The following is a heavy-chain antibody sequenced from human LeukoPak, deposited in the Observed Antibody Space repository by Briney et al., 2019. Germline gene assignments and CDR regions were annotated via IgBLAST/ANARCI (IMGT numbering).Heavy chain of an antibody. CDR2: IYYSGST. CDR3: ARVSPEGYPAGYYYYYYVDV. Sequence: SEALSLTCTVSGGSISSHYWSWIRQPPGKGLEWIGYIYYSGSTNYNPSLKSRVTISVDTSKNQFSLKLSSVTAADTAVYYCARVSPEGYPAGYYYYYYVDVWGKGTTVTVSS. CDR1: GGSISSHY. V-gene: IGHV4-59*11. J-gene: IGHJ6*03. D-gene: IGHD1-14*01.